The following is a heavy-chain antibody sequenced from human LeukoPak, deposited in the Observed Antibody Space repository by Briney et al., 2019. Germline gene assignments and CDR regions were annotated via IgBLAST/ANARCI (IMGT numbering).Heavy chain of an antibody. J-gene: IGHJ4*02. V-gene: IGHV3-30*02. D-gene: IGHD3-9*01. CDR1: GFTFSSYG. Sequence: PGGSLGLSCAASGFTFSSYGMHWVRQAPGKGLEWVAFIRYDGSNKYYADSVKGRFTISRDNAKNFLYLQMNSLRAEDTAVYYCARTYYDILTGYNPYFDYWGQGILVAVSS. CDR2: IRYDGSNK. CDR3: ARTYYDILTGYNPYFDY.